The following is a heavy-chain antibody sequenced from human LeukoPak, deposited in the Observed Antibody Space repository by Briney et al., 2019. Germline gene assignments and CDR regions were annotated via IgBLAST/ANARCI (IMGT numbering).Heavy chain of an antibody. J-gene: IGHJ4*02. Sequence: GGSLRLSCAASGFTFSDYYMSWIRQAPGKGLEWISSIRGSGNTKYYADSVMGRFTISRDNAKNSLYLLMNSLTAEDTAVYYCARDRSGGTYYYDCSGYSFWGQGTLVTVSS. V-gene: IGHV3-11*01. CDR2: IRGSGNTK. CDR1: GFTFSDYY. D-gene: IGHD3-22*01. CDR3: ARDRSGGTYYYDCSGYSF.